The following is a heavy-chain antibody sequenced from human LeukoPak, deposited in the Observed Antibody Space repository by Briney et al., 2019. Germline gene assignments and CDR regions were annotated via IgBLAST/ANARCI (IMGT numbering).Heavy chain of an antibody. CDR2: ISWNSGSI. CDR3: AKVVGWEYYFDY. CDR1: GFTFDDYA. V-gene: IGHV3-9*01. J-gene: IGHJ4*02. Sequence: SLRLSCAASGFTFDDYAMHWVRQAPGKGLEWVSGISWNSGSIGYADSVKGRFTISRDNAKNSLYLQMNSLRAEDTALYYCAKVVGWEYYFDYWGQGTLVTVSS. D-gene: IGHD2-15*01.